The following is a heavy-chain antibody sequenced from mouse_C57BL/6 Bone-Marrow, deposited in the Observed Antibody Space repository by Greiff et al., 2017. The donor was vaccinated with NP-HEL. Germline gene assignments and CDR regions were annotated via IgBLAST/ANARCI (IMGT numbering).Heavy chain of an antibody. Sequence: VQLVESGAELAKPGASVKLSCKASGYTFTSYWMHWVKQRPGQGLEWIGYINPSSGYTKYNQKFKDEATLTADKSSSTAYMQLSSLTYEDSAVYYCARNDYWGRYFDYWGQGTTLTVSS. CDR2: INPSSGYT. D-gene: IGHD2-4*01. CDR3: ARNDYWGRYFDY. CDR1: GYTFTSYW. V-gene: IGHV1-7*01. J-gene: IGHJ2*01.